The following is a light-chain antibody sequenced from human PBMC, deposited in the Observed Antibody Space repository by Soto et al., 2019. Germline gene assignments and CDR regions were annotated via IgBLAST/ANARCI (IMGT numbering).Light chain of an antibody. CDR3: QQYGNSPLT. Sequence: EIVLTQSPGTLSLSPGERATLSCRASQSVTSSYLAWYQQKPGQAPRLLIYGASSRATGIPDRFSGSGSGTDFTLTINRLEPEDFAVYYCQQYGNSPLTFGPGTKVDIK. CDR2: GAS. V-gene: IGKV3-20*01. J-gene: IGKJ3*01. CDR1: QSVTSSY.